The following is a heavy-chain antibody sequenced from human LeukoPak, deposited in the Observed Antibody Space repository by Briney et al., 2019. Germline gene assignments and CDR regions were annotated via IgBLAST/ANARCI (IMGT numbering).Heavy chain of an antibody. J-gene: IGHJ4*02. CDR3: ASSDSWGGKIDY. V-gene: IGHV1-2*06. Sequence: ASVKVSCKASGYIFTSYDINWVRQAPGQGLEWMGRINPNSGGTNYAQKFQGRVTMTRDTSISTAYMELSRLRSDDTAVYYCASSDSWGGKIDYWGQGTLVTVSS. CDR1: GYIFTSYD. D-gene: IGHD3-16*01. CDR2: INPNSGGT.